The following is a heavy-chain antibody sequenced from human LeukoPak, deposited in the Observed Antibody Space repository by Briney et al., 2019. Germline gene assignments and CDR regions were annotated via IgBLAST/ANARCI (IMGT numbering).Heavy chain of an antibody. V-gene: IGHV3-11*01. CDR1: GFTIRDYF. J-gene: IGHJ4*02. D-gene: IGHD1-20*01. CDR3: ARAAYNWN. Sequence: GRSLRLSCAAYGFTIRDYFMSWVRQAPGKGLEWVSYIDPSGTALYYADSVKGRFTVSRDNGKNSLSLQLRSLRAEDTALYYCARAAYNWNWGQGTLVTVSS. CDR2: IDPSGTAL.